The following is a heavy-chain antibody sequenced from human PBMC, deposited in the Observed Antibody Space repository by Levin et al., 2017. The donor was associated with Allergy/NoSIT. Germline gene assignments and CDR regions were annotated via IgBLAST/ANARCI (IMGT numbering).Heavy chain of an antibody. V-gene: IGHV3-73*01. Sequence: GGSLRLSCAASGFTFSGSAMHWVRQASGKGLEWIGRIRSKAHGYATAYGASMQDRFTISRDDSKNTAYLQVNSLNTEDAAVYYCVRHVDGSSWLDWGQGTLVTVSS. D-gene: IGHD6-13*01. CDR1: GFTFSGSA. CDR2: IRSKAHGYAT. J-gene: IGHJ4*02. CDR3: VRHVDGSSWLD.